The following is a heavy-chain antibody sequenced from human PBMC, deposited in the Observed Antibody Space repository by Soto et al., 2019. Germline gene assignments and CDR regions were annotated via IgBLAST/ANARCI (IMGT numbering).Heavy chain of an antibody. J-gene: IGHJ5*02. Sequence: QVHLQESGPGLVKPSETLSLTCTVSGGSISDYYWSWVRQSPGGGLESIGYAYSNWFTSYNPSLRRRVTISIDTSKNQFHLKVTSVTAADTAVYYCARMSPSYCDSTCLSEGVWIDRWGPGTLVTVSS. CDR3: ARMSPSYCDSTCLSEGVWIDR. V-gene: IGHV4-59*01. CDR2: AYSNWFT. D-gene: IGHD3-16*01. CDR1: GGSISDYY.